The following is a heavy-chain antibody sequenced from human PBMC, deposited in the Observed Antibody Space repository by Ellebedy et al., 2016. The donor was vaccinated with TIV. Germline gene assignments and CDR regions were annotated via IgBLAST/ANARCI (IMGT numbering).Heavy chain of an antibody. CDR1: GFTFSRHS. D-gene: IGHD2-21*02. J-gene: IGHJ3*02. Sequence: GESLKISXVTSGFTFSRHSMAWVRQAPGKGLEWVSFISSGSNFKYYADSVKGRFTLSRDNAQNSLYLQMSALRAEDTAMYYCARGCGGDCLKTSDAFDIWGQGTMVTVSS. V-gene: IGHV3-21*04. CDR3: ARGCGGDCLKTSDAFDI. CDR2: ISSGSNFK.